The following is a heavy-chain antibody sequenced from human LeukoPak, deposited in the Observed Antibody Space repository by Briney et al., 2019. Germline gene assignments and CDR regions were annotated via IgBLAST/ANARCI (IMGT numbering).Heavy chain of an antibody. V-gene: IGHV3-30*02. CDR1: GFTFSSYG. J-gene: IGHJ6*02. CDR2: IRYDGSNK. Sequence: GGSLRLSCAASGFTFSSYGMHWVRQAPGKGLEWVAFIRYDGSNKYYADSVKGRFTISRDNSKNTLYLQMNSLRAEDTAVYYCAKSSRGGYSSSWPDYYYYGMDVWGQGTTVTVSS. D-gene: IGHD6-13*01. CDR3: AKSSRGGYSSSWPDYYYYGMDV.